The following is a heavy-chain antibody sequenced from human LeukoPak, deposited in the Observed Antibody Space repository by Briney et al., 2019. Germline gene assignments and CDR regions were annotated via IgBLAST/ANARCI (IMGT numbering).Heavy chain of an antibody. CDR1: GITFSSYG. Sequence: GGSLRLSCAASGITFSSYGMSWVRQAPGKGLEWVSSISSTGGTTYYADSVKGRFTISRDNAKNSLYLQMNSLRAEDTAVYYCARAGIGEYSWASDYWGQGTLVTVSS. CDR2: ISSTGGTT. J-gene: IGHJ4*02. D-gene: IGHD2-15*01. V-gene: IGHV3-23*01. CDR3: ARAGIGEYSWASDY.